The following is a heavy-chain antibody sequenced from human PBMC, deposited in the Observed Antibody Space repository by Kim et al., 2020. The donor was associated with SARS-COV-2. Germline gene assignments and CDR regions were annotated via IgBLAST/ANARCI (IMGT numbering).Heavy chain of an antibody. Sequence: YSPSFQGQATIPADKSISTAYLQWSSLKASDTAMYYCARHSVRGAGSMVYWGQGTLVTVSS. CDR3: ARHSVRGAGSMVY. D-gene: IGHD3-10*01. V-gene: IGHV5-51*01. J-gene: IGHJ4*02.